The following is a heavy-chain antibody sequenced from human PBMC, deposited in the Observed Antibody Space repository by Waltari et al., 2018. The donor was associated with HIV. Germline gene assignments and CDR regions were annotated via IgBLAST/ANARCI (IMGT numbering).Heavy chain of an antibody. CDR2: IYPVDSDT. D-gene: IGHD6-6*01. CDR1: GYSLNILW. J-gene: IGHJ5*02. Sequence: EVQMVQSGAEVEKTGESRQIYCTGSGYSLNILWTGWVRQMPGKGLEWMGIIYPVDSDTRYSPSFQGHVTISADKSISTAYLQWSSLKASDTAMYYFARHFRYSSSSDWFDPWGQGTLVTVSS. V-gene: IGHV5-51*01. CDR3: ARHFRYSSSSDWFDP.